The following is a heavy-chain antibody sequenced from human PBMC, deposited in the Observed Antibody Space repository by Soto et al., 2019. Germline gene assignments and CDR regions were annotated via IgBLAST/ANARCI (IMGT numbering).Heavy chain of an antibody. Sequence: GGSLRLSCSASGFTFSNYAMHWVRQAPGKGLEYVSGISSNGDSAYYADSMKGRFSISRDNSKNTLYLQMSNLRAEDTAVYYCANQGGSCYPLSYWGRGTLVTVAS. CDR2: ISSNGDSA. CDR1: GFTFSNYA. V-gene: IGHV3-64D*08. D-gene: IGHD2-15*01. CDR3: ANQGGSCYPLSY. J-gene: IGHJ4*02.